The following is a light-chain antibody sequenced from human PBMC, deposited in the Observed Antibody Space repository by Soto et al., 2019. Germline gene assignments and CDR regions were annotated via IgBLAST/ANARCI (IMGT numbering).Light chain of an antibody. CDR2: DNN. V-gene: IGLV1-51*01. Sequence: QTVVTQPPSVSAAPGQKVTIPCSGGSSNIGNNYVSWYQQLPGTAPKLLIYDNNKRPSGIPDRFSGSKSGTSATLGITGLQTGDGADYYCGTWNSSLGAGVLGEGTKVTVL. CDR1: SSNIGNNY. J-gene: IGLJ2*01. CDR3: GTWNSSLGAGV.